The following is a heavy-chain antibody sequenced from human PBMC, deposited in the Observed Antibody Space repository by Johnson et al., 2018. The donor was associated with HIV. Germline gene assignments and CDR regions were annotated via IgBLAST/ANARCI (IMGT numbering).Heavy chain of an antibody. CDR1: GFTFDDYA. CDR3: ARDVVSSSNAFDI. J-gene: IGHJ3*02. D-gene: IGHD6-6*01. V-gene: IGHV3-20*04. CDR2: INWNGSST. Sequence: VQLVESGGGVVRPGGSLRLSCVGSGFTFDDYALSWVRQLPGKGLEWVSGINWNGSSTGYADSVKGRFTISRDNAKNSLYLQMNSLRAEDTALYYCARDVVSSSNAFDIWGQGTMVTVSS.